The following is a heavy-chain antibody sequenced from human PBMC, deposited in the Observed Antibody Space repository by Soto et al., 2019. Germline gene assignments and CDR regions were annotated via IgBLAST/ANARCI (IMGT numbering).Heavy chain of an antibody. V-gene: IGHV4-39*01. CDR2: IYYSGST. Sequence: SETLSLTCTVSGGSISSSSYYWGWIRQPPGKGLEWIGSIYYSGSTYYNPSLKSRVTISVDTSKNQFSLKLSSVTAADTAVYYCARLKSPANIDYWGQGTLVTVSS. CDR3: ARLKSPANIDY. J-gene: IGHJ4*02. CDR1: GGSISSSSYY.